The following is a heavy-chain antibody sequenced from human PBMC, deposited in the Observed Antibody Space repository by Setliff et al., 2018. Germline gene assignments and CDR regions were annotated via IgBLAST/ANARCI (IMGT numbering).Heavy chain of an antibody. CDR2: IHTSGT. J-gene: IGHJ4*02. D-gene: IGHD1-26*01. Sequence: SETLSLTCSVSGGSISSYYWSWIRQPPGKGLEWIGNIHTSGTNYNPSLKSRVTISVDASKNQFSLNLSSVTAADTAVYYCAAPGGGSYRFWGQGTLVTVSS. CDR1: GGSISSYY. V-gene: IGHV4-4*08. CDR3: AAPGGGSYRF.